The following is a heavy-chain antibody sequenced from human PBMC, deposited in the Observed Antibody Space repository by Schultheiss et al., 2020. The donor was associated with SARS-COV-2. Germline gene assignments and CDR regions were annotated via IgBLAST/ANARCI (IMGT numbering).Heavy chain of an antibody. D-gene: IGHD3-9*01. CDR2: ISSSGSTI. CDR3: ARDITIFTGGYYYGMDV. J-gene: IGHJ6*02. V-gene: IGHV3-48*03. Sequence: SLKISCAASGFTFSSYEMNWVRQAPGKGLEWVSYISSSGSTIYYADSVKGRFTISRDNAKNSLYLQMNSLRAEDTAVYYCARDITIFTGGYYYGMDVWGQGTTVTVSS. CDR1: GFTFSSYE.